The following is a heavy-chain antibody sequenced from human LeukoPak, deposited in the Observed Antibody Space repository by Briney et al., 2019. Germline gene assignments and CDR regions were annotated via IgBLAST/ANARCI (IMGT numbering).Heavy chain of an antibody. V-gene: IGHV3-23*01. J-gene: IGHJ4*02. D-gene: IGHD6-19*01. CDR1: GFTFSSYA. CDR3: PKVHRVNTYSSGWYYFDY. Sequence: GGSLRLSCAASGFTFSSYAMSWVRQAPGKGLEWVSAISGSGGSTYYADSVKGRFTISRDNSKNTLYLQMNSLRAEDTSVYYCPKVHRVNTYSSGWYYFDYWGQGTLVTVSS. CDR2: ISGSGGST.